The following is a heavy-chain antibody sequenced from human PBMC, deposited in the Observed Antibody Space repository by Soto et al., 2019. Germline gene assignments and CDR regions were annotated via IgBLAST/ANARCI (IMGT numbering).Heavy chain of an antibody. CDR3: AKDAGVGYCRSTNCYWFDY. Sequence: PGGSLRLSCAASGFTFSSYAMSWVRQAPGKGLEWVSAISGSGGSTYYADSLKGQFTISRDNSKNTLYLQMSSLRAEDTAVYYCAKDAGVGYCRSTNCYWFDYWGQGTLVTVSS. CDR1: GFTFSSYA. CDR2: ISGSGGST. V-gene: IGHV3-23*01. J-gene: IGHJ4*02. D-gene: IGHD2-2*03.